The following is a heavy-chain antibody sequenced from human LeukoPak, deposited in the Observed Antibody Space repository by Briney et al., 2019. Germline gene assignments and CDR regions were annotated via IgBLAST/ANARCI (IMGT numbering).Heavy chain of an antibody. CDR3: ARGLRITMVRGIHYYYYYMDV. V-gene: IGHV4-34*01. Sequence: SETLSLTCTVSGGSISSYYWSWIRQPPGKGLEWIGEINHSGSTNYDPSLKSRVTISVDTSKNQFSLKLSSVTAADTAVYYCARGLRITMVRGIHYYYYYMDVWGKGTTVTVSS. CDR2: INHSGST. CDR1: GGSISSYY. D-gene: IGHD3-10*01. J-gene: IGHJ6*03.